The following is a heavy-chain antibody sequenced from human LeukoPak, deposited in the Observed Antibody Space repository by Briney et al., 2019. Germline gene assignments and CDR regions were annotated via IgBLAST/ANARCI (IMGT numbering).Heavy chain of an antibody. J-gene: IGHJ4*02. CDR3: AKGGGGDY. CDR1: GFTFSSYA. V-gene: IGHV3-23*01. Sequence: PGGSLRLSCAASGFTFSSYAMSWVRQAPGKGVEWVSGITGSGGSTYYADSVKGRFTISRDNSKNTLSLQMNSLRAEDTAVYYCAKGGGGDYWGQGTLVTVSS. CDR2: ITGSGGST. D-gene: IGHD3-10*01.